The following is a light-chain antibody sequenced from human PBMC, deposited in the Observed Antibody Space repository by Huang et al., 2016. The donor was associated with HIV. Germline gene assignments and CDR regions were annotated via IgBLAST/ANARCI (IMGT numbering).Light chain of an antibody. Sequence: EIVMTQSPATLSVSPGERATLSCRASQSVTSLAWYQQKPGRTPRLLIYGASTRATGIPARFSSSGSGTDCTLTISSLQSEDFAVYYCQQYNNGRSITFGEGTRLEIK. CDR2: GAS. V-gene: IGKV3-15*01. CDR1: QSVTS. J-gene: IGKJ5*01. CDR3: QQYNNGRSIT.